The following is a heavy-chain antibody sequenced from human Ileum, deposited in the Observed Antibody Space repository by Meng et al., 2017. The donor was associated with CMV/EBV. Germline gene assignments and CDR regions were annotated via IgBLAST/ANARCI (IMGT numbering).Heavy chain of an antibody. V-gene: IGHV3-21*01. Sequence: GESLKISCAASGFTFSSYTMNWVRQAPEKGLEWVSFISSDSKYVYYSDSVQGRFTISRDNSKKSLFLQMNSVRAEDTAIYYCVRLGYCSSPSCQKSYFYGLDVWGPGTTVTVSS. CDR2: ISSDSKYV. J-gene: IGHJ6*02. D-gene: IGHD2-2*01. CDR3: VRLGYCSSPSCQKSYFYGLDV. CDR1: GFTFSSYT.